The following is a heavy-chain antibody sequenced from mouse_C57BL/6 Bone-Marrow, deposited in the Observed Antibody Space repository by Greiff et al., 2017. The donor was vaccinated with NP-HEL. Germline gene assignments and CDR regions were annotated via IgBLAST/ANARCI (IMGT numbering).Heavy chain of an antibody. CDR1: GYTFTDYY. J-gene: IGHJ1*03. Sequence: EVKLQESGPVLVKPGASVKMSCKASGYTFTDYYMNWVKQSHGKSLEWIGVINPYNGGTSYNQKFKGKATLTVDKSSSTAYMELNSLTSEDSAVYYCARRGYYGSSSYWYFDVWGTGTTVTVSS. D-gene: IGHD1-1*01. V-gene: IGHV1-19*01. CDR2: INPYNGGT. CDR3: ARRGYYGSSSYWYFDV.